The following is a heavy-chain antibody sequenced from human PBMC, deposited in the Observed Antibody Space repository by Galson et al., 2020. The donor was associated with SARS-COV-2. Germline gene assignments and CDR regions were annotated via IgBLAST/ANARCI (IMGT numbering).Heavy chain of an antibody. CDR3: ARDFDGSGRILDL. J-gene: IGHJ5*02. CDR1: GFTFSPYI. V-gene: IGHV3-64*02. CDR2: IDRNGRNT. Sequence: GESLKISCAASGFTFSPYIMHWVRQAPGKALEYVSGIDRNGRNTYSGDSVKGRFTISRDNAKSTLYLQMRSPSADDMAMYYCARDFDGSGRILDLWGQGALVTVSS. D-gene: IGHD3-10*01.